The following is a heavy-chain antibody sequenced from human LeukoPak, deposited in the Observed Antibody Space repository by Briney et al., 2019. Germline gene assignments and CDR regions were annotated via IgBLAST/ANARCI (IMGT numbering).Heavy chain of an antibody. CDR2: SNPSGGST. CDR1: GYSFTYYY. CDR3: ARDPYYGSGSYNYFDY. D-gene: IGHD3-10*01. Sequence: ASVKVSCKASGYSFTYYYTHWVRQAPGQGLEWMGVSNPSGGSTNYAQKFQGRVTMTRDTSTSTVYMELSSLISEDTAVYYCARDPYYGSGSYNYFDYWGQGTLVTVSS. J-gene: IGHJ4*02. V-gene: IGHV1-46*01.